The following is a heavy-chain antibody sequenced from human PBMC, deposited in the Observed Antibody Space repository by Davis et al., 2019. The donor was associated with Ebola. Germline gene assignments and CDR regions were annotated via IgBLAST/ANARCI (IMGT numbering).Heavy chain of an antibody. V-gene: IGHV3-11*06. D-gene: IGHD2-8*01. CDR1: GFTFSDYY. Sequence: GESLKISCAASGFTFSDYYMSWIRQAPGKGLEWVSSISSSSSYIYYADSVKGRFTISRDNAKNSLYLQMNSLRAEDTAVYYCAREELGYCTNGVCYNGWFDPWGQGTLVTVSS. CDR2: ISSSSSYI. CDR3: AREELGYCTNGVCYNGWFDP. J-gene: IGHJ5*02.